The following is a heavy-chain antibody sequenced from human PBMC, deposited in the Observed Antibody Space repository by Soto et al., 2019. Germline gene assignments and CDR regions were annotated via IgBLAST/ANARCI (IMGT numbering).Heavy chain of an antibody. CDR1: GFTFSNYT. CDR2: MSYDESDE. V-gene: IGHV3-30-3*01. Sequence: QVQLVESGGGVVQPGRSLRLSCAASGFTFSNYTIHWVRQAPGRGLEWVAVMSYDESDEYYANSVKGRFTVSRDKSKNTLYLQMNSLRSEDTAVYYCARQDTGLDYWGQGTLVTVSS. CDR3: ARQDTGLDY. J-gene: IGHJ4*02. D-gene: IGHD1-1*01.